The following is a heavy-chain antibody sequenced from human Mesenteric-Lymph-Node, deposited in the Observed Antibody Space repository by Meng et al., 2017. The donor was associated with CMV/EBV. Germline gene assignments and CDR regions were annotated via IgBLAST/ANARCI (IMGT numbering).Heavy chain of an antibody. CDR1: GFTFSSYG. J-gene: IGHJ6*02. D-gene: IGHD3-10*01. V-gene: IGHV3-30*02. CDR3: AKDREITMVRGYYYGMDV. CDR2: IRYDGSNK. Sequence: GESLKISCAASGFTFSSYGMHWVRQAPGKGLEWVAFIRYDGSNKYYADSVKGRFTISRDNSKNTLYLQMNSLRAEDTAVYYCAKDREITMVRGYYYGMDVWGQGTTVTVSS.